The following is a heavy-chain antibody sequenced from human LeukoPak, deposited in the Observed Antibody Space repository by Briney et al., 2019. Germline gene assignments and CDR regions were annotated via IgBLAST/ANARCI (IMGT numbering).Heavy chain of an antibody. J-gene: IGHJ6*03. CDR2: IIPIFGTA. Sequence: SVEVSCKASGGTFSSYAISWVRPAPGQGLEWMGGIIPIFGTANYAQKFQGRVTITTDESTSTDYMELSSLRSEDTAVYYCARGRPYCSGGSCLRPYYYYMDVWGKGTTVTVSS. CDR1: GGTFSSYA. D-gene: IGHD2-15*01. CDR3: ARGRPYCSGGSCLRPYYYYMDV. V-gene: IGHV1-69*05.